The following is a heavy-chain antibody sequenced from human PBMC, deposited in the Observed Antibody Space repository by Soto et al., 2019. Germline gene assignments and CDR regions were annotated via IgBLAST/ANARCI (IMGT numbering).Heavy chain of an antibody. V-gene: IGHV4-30-4*01. CDR1: GGSIRSDDYI. J-gene: IGHJ4*02. Sequence: QVQLQESGPGLVNPSQTLSLTCTVSGGSIRSDDYIWSWIRQSPGRGLEWIGHIYNGGTTYTNPSLRSRLFRSVDTSRTQFPLDLTSGTAADTAVYFWARGPSGEKGDYWGQGALVTVSS. CDR3: ARGPSGEKGDY. D-gene: IGHD7-27*01. CDR2: IYNGGTT.